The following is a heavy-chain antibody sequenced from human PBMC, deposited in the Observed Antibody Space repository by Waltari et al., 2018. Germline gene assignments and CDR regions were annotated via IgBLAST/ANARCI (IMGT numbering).Heavy chain of an antibody. J-gene: IGHJ6*02. CDR1: GGSFSGYY. CDR2: NNHRGNT. V-gene: IGHV4-34*02. D-gene: IGHD2-8*02. CDR3: VRLEDCTGPGGNCYSGDSFAMDV. Sequence: QVQLQQWGAGLLQPSETLSLTCAVYGGSFSGYYWGWIRQPPGKGLEWIGENNHRGNTNHNPSLRSRVTMLVDTSKSQFSLKRNSVTAADTAVYYCVRLEDCTGPGGNCYSGDSFAMDVWGQGTTVTVSS.